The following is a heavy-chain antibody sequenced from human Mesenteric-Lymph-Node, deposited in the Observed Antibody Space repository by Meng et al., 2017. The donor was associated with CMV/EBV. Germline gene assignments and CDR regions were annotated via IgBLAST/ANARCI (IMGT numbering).Heavy chain of an antibody. Sequence: GGSLRLSCAASGFTVSSNEMSWVRQAPGKGLEWVSSISGGSTYYADSRKGRFTISRDNSKNTLYLQMNSLRVEDTAVYYCAREIVGDGMDVWGQGTTVTVSS. V-gene: IGHV3-38-3*01. CDR3: AREIVGDGMDV. CDR2: ISGGST. J-gene: IGHJ6*02. D-gene: IGHD3-22*01. CDR1: GFTVSSNE.